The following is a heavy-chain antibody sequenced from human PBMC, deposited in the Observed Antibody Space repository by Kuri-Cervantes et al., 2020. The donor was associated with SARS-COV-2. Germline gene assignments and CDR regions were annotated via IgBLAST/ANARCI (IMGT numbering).Heavy chain of an antibody. V-gene: IGHV3-30-3*01. CDR2: ISYDGSNK. Sequence: GGSLRLSCAASGFTFSSYDMHWVRQAPGKGLEWVAVISYDGSNKYYADSVKGRFTISRDNSKNTLYLQMNSLRAEDTVVYYCARDCAAGIFDYWGQGTLVTVSS. CDR1: GFTFSSYD. CDR3: ARDCAAGIFDY. J-gene: IGHJ4*02. D-gene: IGHD1-1*01.